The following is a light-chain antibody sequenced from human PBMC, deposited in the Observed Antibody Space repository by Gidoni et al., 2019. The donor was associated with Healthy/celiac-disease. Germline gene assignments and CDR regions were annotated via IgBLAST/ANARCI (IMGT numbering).Light chain of an antibody. V-gene: IGKV1-33*01. Sequence: DIQMTQSPSSLSASVGDRVTITCQAGQDISNYLNWYQQKPGKAPKLLIYDASNLETGVPSRFSGSGSGTDFTFTISSLQPEDIATYYCQQYDNLPPMYTFGQRTKLEIK. CDR1: QDISNY. CDR3: QQYDNLPPMYT. CDR2: DAS. J-gene: IGKJ2*01.